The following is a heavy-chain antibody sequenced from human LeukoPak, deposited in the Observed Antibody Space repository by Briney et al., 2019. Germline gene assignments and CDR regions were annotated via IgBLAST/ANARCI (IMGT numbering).Heavy chain of an antibody. V-gene: IGHV5-51*01. Sequence: GESLKISCKGSGYSFTSYWIGWVRQMPGKGLERMVIIYPGDSDTRYSPSFQGQVTISADKSISTAYLQWSSLKASDTAMYYCARRADRGYYYYYYGMDVWGQGTTVTVSS. CDR1: GYSFTSYW. CDR2: IYPGDSDT. CDR3: ARRADRGYYYYYYGMDV. J-gene: IGHJ6*02. D-gene: IGHD3-10*01.